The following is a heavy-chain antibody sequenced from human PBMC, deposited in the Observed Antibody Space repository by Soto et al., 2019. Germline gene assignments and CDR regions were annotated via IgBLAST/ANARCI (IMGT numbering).Heavy chain of an antibody. Sequence: EVQLVESGGGLVQPWGSLTVSCAASGFTFRSYWMHWVRQVPGKGLVWVSSINGDGSTATYADSVKGRFIISRDNAKNMLYLQMNSLTAEDTAVYYCARPRYDGSGTPFDHWGQGTLVTVSS. CDR3: ARPRYDGSGTPFDH. CDR2: INGDGSTA. J-gene: IGHJ4*02. CDR1: GFTFRSYW. D-gene: IGHD3-22*01. V-gene: IGHV3-74*01.